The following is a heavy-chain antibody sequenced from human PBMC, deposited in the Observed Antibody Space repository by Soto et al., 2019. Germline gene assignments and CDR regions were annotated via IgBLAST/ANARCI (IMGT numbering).Heavy chain of an antibody. J-gene: IGHJ4*02. CDR3: ARDNGTRNFDY. Sequence: PGGSLRLSCAASGFTFSSYDMHWVRQATGKGLEWVSAIGTAGDTYYPGSVKGRFTISRENAKNSLYLQMNSLRAEDTAVYYCARDNGTRNFDYWGQGTLVTVSS. V-gene: IGHV3-13*01. D-gene: IGHD1-1*01. CDR1: GFTFSSYD. CDR2: IGTAGDT.